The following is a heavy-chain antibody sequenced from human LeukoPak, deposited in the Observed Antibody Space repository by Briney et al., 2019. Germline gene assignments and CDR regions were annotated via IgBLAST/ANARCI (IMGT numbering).Heavy chain of an antibody. CDR3: AYSGSYGHLGY. Sequence: SETLSLTCTVSGGSISSNAYYWAWIRQPPGKGLEWIGSIYSSVSTYYNPSLKSRVTISVDTSKNQFSLRLSSVTAADTALYYCAYSGSYGHLGYWGQGIPVTVST. CDR1: GGSISSNAYY. CDR2: IYSSVST. J-gene: IGHJ4*02. D-gene: IGHD1-26*01. V-gene: IGHV4-39*01.